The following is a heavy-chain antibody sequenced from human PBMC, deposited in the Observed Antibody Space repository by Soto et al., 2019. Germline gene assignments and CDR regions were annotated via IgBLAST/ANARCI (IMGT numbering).Heavy chain of an antibody. CDR3: ASYHYYDFWIGSRHYMDA. CDR2: INRSGST. V-gene: IGHV4-34*01. J-gene: IGHJ6*03. D-gene: IGHD3-3*01. CDR1: GGSLSGYF. Sequence: SETLSLTCAVYGGSLSGYFWSWVRQPPGKGLEWIGEINRSGSTNYNPSLKSRVTISADTSKHQFSLRLSSVTAADSAIYYCASYHYYDFWIGSRHYMDAWGKGTTVTV.